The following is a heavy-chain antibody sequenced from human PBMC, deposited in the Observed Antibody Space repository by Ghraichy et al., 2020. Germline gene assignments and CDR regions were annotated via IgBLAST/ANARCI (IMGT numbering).Heavy chain of an antibody. CDR3: SRALSAMPFDY. D-gene: IGHD2-2*01. CDR2: IRSKASGATA. V-gene: IGHV3-49*04. Sequence: GGSLRLSCTGSGFTFGDYLMSWVRQAPGKGLEWVGLIRSKASGATAEYAASVKGRFTISRDDSKSIAYLHMSSLKTEDTAVYYCSRALSAMPFDYWGQGTLVTVSS. CDR1: GFTFGDYL. J-gene: IGHJ4*02.